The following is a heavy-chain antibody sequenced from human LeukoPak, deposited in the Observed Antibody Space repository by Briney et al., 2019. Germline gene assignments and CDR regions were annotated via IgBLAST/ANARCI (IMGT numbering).Heavy chain of an antibody. D-gene: IGHD3-3*01. V-gene: IGHV3-21*01. J-gene: IGHJ3*02. CDR2: ISGTSDYI. CDR3: ARDAAFWSGYSYHCALDI. CDR1: GFTFSDYS. Sequence: GGSLRLSCAASGFTFSDYSVNWVRQAPGKGLEWVSSISGTSDYIYYADSVMGRFTISRDNAKNSLYLQMSSLGVEDTALYFCARDAAFWSGYSYHCALDIWGQGTMVTVSS.